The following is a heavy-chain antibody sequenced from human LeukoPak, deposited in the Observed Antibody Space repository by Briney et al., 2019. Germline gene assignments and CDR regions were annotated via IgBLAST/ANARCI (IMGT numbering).Heavy chain of an antibody. CDR1: GFTSSSYE. V-gene: IGHV3-48*03. Sequence: GGSLRLSCAASGFTSSSYEMNWVRQAPGKGLEWVSYISSSGSTIYYADSVKGRFTISRDNAKNSLYLQMNSLRAEDTAVYYCARESSGVDFDYWGQGTLVTVSS. CDR3: ARESSGVDFDY. CDR2: ISSSGSTI. J-gene: IGHJ4*02. D-gene: IGHD2-15*01.